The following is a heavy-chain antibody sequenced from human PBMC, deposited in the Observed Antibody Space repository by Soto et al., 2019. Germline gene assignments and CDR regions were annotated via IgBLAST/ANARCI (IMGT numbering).Heavy chain of an antibody. CDR3: TTGISSSLGSAHYYYGMDV. V-gene: IGHV3-15*07. D-gene: IGHD6-6*01. CDR1: GFTFSNVW. J-gene: IGHJ6*02. CDR2: IKSKTDGGTT. Sequence: PGGSLRLSCAGSGFTFSNVWMNWVRQAPGKGLEWVGRIKSKTDGGTTDYAAPVKGRFTISRDDSKNTLYLQMNSLKTEDTAVYYCTTGISSSLGSAHYYYGMDVWGQGTTVTVSS.